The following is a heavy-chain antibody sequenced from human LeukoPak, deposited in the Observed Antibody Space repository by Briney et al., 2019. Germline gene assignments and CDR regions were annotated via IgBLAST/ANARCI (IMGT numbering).Heavy chain of an antibody. V-gene: IGHV3-48*04. CDR3: ARAPSEIGGYYPEYFRH. CDR2: ISSGSNTI. J-gene: IGHJ1*01. CDR1: GFSFSSYS. Sequence: GGSLRLSCVASGFSFSSYSMNWVRQAPGKGLEWVSYISSGSNTIDYADSVKGRFTISRDNAKNTVSLQMNSLRAEDTGVYYCARAPSEIGGYYPEYFRHWGQGTLVTVSS. D-gene: IGHD3-22*01.